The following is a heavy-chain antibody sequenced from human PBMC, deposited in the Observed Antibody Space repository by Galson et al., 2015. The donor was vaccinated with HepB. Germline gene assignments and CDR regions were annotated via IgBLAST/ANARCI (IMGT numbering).Heavy chain of an antibody. CDR3: AKSGNLVVGATPFDY. CDR1: GFAVSSNY. D-gene: IGHD1-26*01. J-gene: IGHJ4*02. CDR2: ISYDGSNK. Sequence: SLRLSCAASGFAVSSNYMSWVRQAPGKGLEWVAVISYDGSNKYYADSVKGRFTISRDNSKDTLYLQMNSLRAEDTAVYYCAKSGNLVVGATPFDYWGQGTLVTVSS. V-gene: IGHV3-30*18.